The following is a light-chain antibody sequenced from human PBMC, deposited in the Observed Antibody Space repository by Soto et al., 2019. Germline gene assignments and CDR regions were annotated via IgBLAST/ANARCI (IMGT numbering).Light chain of an antibody. CDR1: QSISSW. CDR3: PHYKCYFF. J-gene: IGKJ5*01. V-gene: IGKV1-5*03. Sequence: DIQMTQYPSTLSASVGDRVTITCRASQSISSWLAWYQQKPGKAPKLLIYKASSLESGVPSRFSGSGSGTEVTLTISSLQAEDFANYYRPHYKCYFFLGQGIRIEIK. CDR2: KAS.